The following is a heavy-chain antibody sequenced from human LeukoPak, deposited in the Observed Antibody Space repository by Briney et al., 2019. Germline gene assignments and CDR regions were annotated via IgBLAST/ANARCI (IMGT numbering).Heavy chain of an antibody. D-gene: IGHD3-22*01. CDR1: GFTFSNHA. Sequence: QTGGSLRLSCAASGFTFSNHAMHWVRQAPGKALEYVAVINSNGANTFHAKSLNDRFTISRDNSKNILYLQMGSLRAEDMAVYYCARGEEFYDSSGYRRLDSWGQGTLVVVSS. J-gene: IGHJ4*02. V-gene: IGHV3-64*01. CDR2: INSNGANT. CDR3: ARGEEFYDSSGYRRLDS.